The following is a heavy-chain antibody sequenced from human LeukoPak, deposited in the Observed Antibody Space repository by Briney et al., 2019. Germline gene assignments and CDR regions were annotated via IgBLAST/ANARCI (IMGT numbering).Heavy chain of an antibody. CDR1: GGSISSHY. J-gene: IGHJ4*02. V-gene: IGHV4-59*11. CDR2: IYYSGST. D-gene: IGHD1-26*01. CDR3: AREGSRWVHFDY. Sequence: KPSETLSLTYTVSGGSISSHYWNWIRQPPGKGLEWIGYIYYSGSTNYNPSLKTRVTISLDTSKRQFSLKLSSVTAADTAVYYCAREGSRWVHFDYWGQGPLVTVSS.